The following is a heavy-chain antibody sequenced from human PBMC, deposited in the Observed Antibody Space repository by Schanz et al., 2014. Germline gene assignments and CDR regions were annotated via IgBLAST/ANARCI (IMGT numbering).Heavy chain of an antibody. CDR2: INSDGRST. D-gene: IGHD5-12*01. CDR3: ARDPNSVNEIDY. Sequence: EVQLVESGGGLVQPGGSLRLSCAASGFTFNDYWMHWVRQAPGKGLVWVSRINSDGRSTNYADSVKGRFSISRDNARNTLHLQMDSLRDEDTAVYYCARDPNSVNEIDYWGQGTLVTVSS. CDR1: GFTFNDYW. V-gene: IGHV3-74*01. J-gene: IGHJ4*02.